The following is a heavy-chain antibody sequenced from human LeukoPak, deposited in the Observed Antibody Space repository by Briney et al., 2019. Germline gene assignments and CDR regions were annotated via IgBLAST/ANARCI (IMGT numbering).Heavy chain of an antibody. CDR2: IRSKAYGGTT. D-gene: IGHD3-22*01. Sequence: GGSLRLSCTASGFTFGDYAMSWVRQAPGKGLEWVGFIRSKAYGGTTEYAASVKGRSTISRDDSKSIAYLQMNSLKTEDTAVYYCTRLSYSLRPGDDNYYDSSGYQYYLDYWGQGTLVTVSS. CDR1: GFTFGDYA. J-gene: IGHJ4*02. V-gene: IGHV3-49*04. CDR3: TRLSYSLRPGDDNYYDSSGYQYYLDY.